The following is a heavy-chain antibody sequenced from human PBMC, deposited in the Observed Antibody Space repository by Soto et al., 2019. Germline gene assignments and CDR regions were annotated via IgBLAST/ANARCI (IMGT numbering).Heavy chain of an antibody. Sequence: QITLKESGPTLVKPTQTLTLTCTFSGFSFSTSGVGVGWIRQPPGKALEWLALIYWDDDKRYSSSLKSRLTITKDTSNNQVVLTMTNMDPVDTATYYCAHHSYRYGRGAFDIWGQGTMVTVSS. D-gene: IGHD5-18*01. V-gene: IGHV2-5*02. CDR2: IYWDDDK. J-gene: IGHJ3*02. CDR3: AHHSYRYGRGAFDI. CDR1: GFSFSTSGVG.